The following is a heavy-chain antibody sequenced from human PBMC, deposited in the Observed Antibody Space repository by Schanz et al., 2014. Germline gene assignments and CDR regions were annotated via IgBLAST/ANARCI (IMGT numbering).Heavy chain of an antibody. V-gene: IGHV3-33*08. Sequence: QVQLVESGGGVVQPGGSLRLSCAASGFTFSASAMHWVRQAPGKGLEWVAIIWYDGSNKYYADSVKGRFTISRDNSKNTLFLQMSSLRAEDTAVYYGARDGDFDYWGQGTLVTVSS. J-gene: IGHJ4*02. CDR2: IWYDGSNK. CDR1: GFTFSASA. CDR3: ARDGDFDY.